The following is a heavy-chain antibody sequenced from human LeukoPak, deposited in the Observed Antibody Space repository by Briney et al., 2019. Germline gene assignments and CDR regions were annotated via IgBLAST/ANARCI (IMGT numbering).Heavy chain of an antibody. Sequence: SETLSLTCIVSGDSISSSGYFWGWIRQPPRKGLEWIGSIYYSGSTHYNPSLKSRVTISVDTSKNQFSLRLSTVTAADTAVYYCVRQDDGGHGDPNWFDPWGQGTLVTVSS. J-gene: IGHJ5*02. D-gene: IGHD4-23*01. CDR2: IYYSGST. V-gene: IGHV4-39*01. CDR1: GDSISSSGYF. CDR3: VRQDDGGHGDPNWFDP.